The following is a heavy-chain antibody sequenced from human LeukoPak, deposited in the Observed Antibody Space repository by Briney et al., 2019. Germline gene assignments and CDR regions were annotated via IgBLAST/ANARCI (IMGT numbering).Heavy chain of an antibody. CDR2: VNLDGNAR. V-gene: IGHV3-7*04. D-gene: IGHD6-25*01. Sequence: GGSLRLSCTASGFNFDVSWMSWVRQTPGKGLDGVANVNLDGNARFYEGSVTGRFTISRDNAENSVSLQMDSLRGDDTAMYYCARDRPGGFFDYWGQGLLVVVSS. CDR3: ARDRPGGFFDY. CDR1: GFNFDVSW. J-gene: IGHJ4*02.